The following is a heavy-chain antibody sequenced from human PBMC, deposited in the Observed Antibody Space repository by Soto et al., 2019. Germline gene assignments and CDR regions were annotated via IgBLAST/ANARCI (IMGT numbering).Heavy chain of an antibody. D-gene: IGHD6-6*01. CDR1: GGSISSGGYY. V-gene: IGHV4-31*03. J-gene: IGHJ6*02. CDR3: ARGDGSSSGDYYYGVDV. Sequence: PSETLSLTCTVSGGSISSGGYYWSWIRQHPGKGLEWIGYIYYSGSTYYNPSLKSRVTISVDTSKNQFSLKLSSVTAADTAVYYCARGDGSSSGDYYYGVDVWGQGTTVSVSS. CDR2: IYYSGST.